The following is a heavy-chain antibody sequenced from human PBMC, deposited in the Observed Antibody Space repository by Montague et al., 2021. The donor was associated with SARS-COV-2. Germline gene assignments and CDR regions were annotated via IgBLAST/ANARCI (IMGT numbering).Heavy chain of an antibody. CDR3: VGAPNEYYFDY. D-gene: IGHD3-16*01. V-gene: IGHV4-34*01. CDR2: VSLSYTT. J-gene: IGHJ4*02. CDR1: GGSFSNNF. Sequence: SETLSLTCAVYGGSFSNNFYYWIRLRPATGPGLVWHVSLSYTTPSNPTLDSRVTISLYTSKSRLSPELTSVTVADTSIYFCVGAPNEYYFDYWGQGTPVSVSS.